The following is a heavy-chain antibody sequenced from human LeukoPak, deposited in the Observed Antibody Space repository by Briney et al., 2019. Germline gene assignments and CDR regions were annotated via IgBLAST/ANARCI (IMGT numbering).Heavy chain of an antibody. Sequence: PGGSLRLSCAASGFTFNSYEMNWVRQAPGKGLEWVSYISSSGSTIYYADSVKGRFTISRDNAKNSLYLQMNSLRAEDTAVYYCARDTEQWLGGFFDYWGQGTLVTVSS. CDR3: ARDTEQWLGGFFDY. D-gene: IGHD6-19*01. CDR2: ISSSGSTI. CDR1: GFTFNSYE. V-gene: IGHV3-48*03. J-gene: IGHJ4*02.